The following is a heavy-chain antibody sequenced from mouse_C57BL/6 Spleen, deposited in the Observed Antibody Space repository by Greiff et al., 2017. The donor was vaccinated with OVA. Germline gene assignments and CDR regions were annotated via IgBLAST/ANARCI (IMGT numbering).Heavy chain of an antibody. J-gene: IGHJ1*03. Sequence: VQLQQPGTELVKPGASVKLSCKASGYTFTSYWMHWVQQRPGQGLEWIGNINPSNGGTNYNEKFKSKATLTVDKSSSTAYMQLSSLTSEESAVYSCADYYDGSSSHCYFDVWGTGTTVTVSS. CDR2: INPSNGGT. CDR3: ADYYDGSSSHCYFDV. D-gene: IGHD1-1*01. CDR1: GYTFTSYW. V-gene: IGHV1-53*01.